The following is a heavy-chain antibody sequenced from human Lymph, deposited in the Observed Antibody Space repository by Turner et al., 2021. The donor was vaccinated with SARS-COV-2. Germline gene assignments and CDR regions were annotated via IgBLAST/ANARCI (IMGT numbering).Heavy chain of an antibody. D-gene: IGHD3-10*01. CDR3: AREMGSGSDY. V-gene: IGHV3-30*04. J-gene: IGHJ4*02. Sequence: QVQLVESGGGVVQPGRSLRLSCTASGFTFSSYAMHWVRQAPGKGLEWVSLISYGGSNKYYADAVKGRFTISRDNSKNTLYLQMNSLRTEDTAVYYCAREMGSGSDYWGQGTLVTVSS. CDR1: GFTFSSYA. CDR2: ISYGGSNK.